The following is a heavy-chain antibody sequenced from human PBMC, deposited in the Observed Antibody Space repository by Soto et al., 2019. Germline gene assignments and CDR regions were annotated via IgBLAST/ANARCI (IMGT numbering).Heavy chain of an antibody. Sequence: QVQLVQSGAEVRTPGASVKVSCKASGYTFTDFYMHWVRQAPGQGLEWMGWINPNRGGTNYAQKFQGRVTMTRDTSSSAAYMELNRLRADDTAMYYCTFPRRGVLYWGHGTLVTVSA. J-gene: IGHJ4*01. CDR1: GYTFTDFY. CDR2: INPNRGGT. D-gene: IGHD2-21*01. CDR3: TFPRRGVLY. V-gene: IGHV1-2*02.